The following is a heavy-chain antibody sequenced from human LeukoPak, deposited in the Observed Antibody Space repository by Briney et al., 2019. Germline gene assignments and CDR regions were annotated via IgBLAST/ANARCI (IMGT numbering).Heavy chain of an antibody. CDR1: GFTFSTYV. CDR2: ISSNGDNT. V-gene: IGHV3-64D*06. J-gene: IGHJ4*02. Sequence: GGSLLLSCSVSGFTFSTYVMHWVRQAPGKGLEYVSAISSNGDNTYYADSVKGRFTISRDNSKNRLYLQMSSLRADDPAVYYCVRGTGYWGQGTLVTVSS. CDR3: VRGTGY.